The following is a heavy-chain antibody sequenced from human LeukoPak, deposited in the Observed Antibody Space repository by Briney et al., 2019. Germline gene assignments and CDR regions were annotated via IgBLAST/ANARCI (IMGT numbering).Heavy chain of an antibody. D-gene: IGHD4-17*01. CDR1: GFTFSSYA. V-gene: IGHV3-30*04. Sequence: GGSLRLSCAASGFTFSSYAMSWVRQAPGKGLEWVAVISYDGSNKYYADSVKGRFTTSRDNSENTLYLQMNSLRAEDTAVYYCAKDRSGDFYFDYWGQGTLVTVSS. CDR2: ISYDGSNK. CDR3: AKDRSGDFYFDY. J-gene: IGHJ4*02.